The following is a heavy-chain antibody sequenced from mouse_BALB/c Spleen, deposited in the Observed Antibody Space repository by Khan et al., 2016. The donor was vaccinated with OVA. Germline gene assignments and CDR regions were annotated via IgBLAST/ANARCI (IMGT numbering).Heavy chain of an antibody. CDR2: INPSSGFT. Sequence: VELVESGAELARPGASVKMSCKASGYTFTSNTIHWVKQRPGQGLEWIGYINPSSGFTNFNQKFKDKATLTADKSSSTASMQLSSLTSEDSAVFYCARRTTVYAMDYWGQGTSVTVSS. V-gene: IGHV1-4*01. J-gene: IGHJ4*01. D-gene: IGHD1-1*01. CDR1: GYTFTSNT. CDR3: ARRTTVYAMDY.